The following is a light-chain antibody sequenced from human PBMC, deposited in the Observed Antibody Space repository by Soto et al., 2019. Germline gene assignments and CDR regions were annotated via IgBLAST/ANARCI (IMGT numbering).Light chain of an antibody. J-gene: IGLJ2*01. CDR2: DVS. CDR1: SSDVGGYNY. CDR3: SSYTSSSTQ. V-gene: IGLV2-14*01. Sequence: QSALTQPASVSGSPGQSITISCTGTSSDVGGYNYVSWYQQHPGKAPKLMIYDVSNRPSGVSNRFSGSKFGNTASLTISGLQAEDEADYYCSSYTSSSTQFGGGTKVTVL.